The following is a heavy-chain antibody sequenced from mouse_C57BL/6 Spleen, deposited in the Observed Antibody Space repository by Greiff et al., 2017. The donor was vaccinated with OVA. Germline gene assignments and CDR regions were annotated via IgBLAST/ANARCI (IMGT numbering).Heavy chain of an antibody. V-gene: IGHV1-78*01. CDR3: ARYYYSNYGDYAMDY. CDR2: IYPRDGST. J-gene: IGHJ4*01. CDR1: GYTFTDHT. D-gene: IGHD2-5*01. Sequence: VQLQQSDAELVKPGASVKISCKVSGYTFTDHTIHWMKQRPEQGLEWIGYIYPRDGSTKYNEKFKGKATLTADKSSSTAYMQLNSLTSEDSAVYFCARYYYSNYGDYAMDYWGQGTSVTVSS.